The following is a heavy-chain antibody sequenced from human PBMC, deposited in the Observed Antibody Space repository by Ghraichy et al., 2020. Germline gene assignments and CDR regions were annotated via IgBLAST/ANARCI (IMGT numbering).Heavy chain of an antibody. J-gene: IGHJ4*02. D-gene: IGHD3-10*01. Sequence: GALRLSCAASGFTFSSYAMNWVRQAPGKGLEWVSAISGNGGSTYYADSVKGRFTISRDNSKNTLYLQMNSLRAEDTAVYYCAKDLRSMVRGVMVYWGQGTLVTVSS. V-gene: IGHV3-23*01. CDR1: GFTFSSYA. CDR3: AKDLRSMVRGVMVY. CDR2: ISGNGGST.